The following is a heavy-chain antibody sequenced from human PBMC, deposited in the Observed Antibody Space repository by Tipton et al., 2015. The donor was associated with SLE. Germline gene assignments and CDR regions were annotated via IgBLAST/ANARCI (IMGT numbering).Heavy chain of an antibody. J-gene: IGHJ4*02. V-gene: IGHV3-30*04. Sequence: RSLRLSCAASGFTFSSYDMHWVRQAPGKGLEWVAVISYDGSNKYYADSVKGRFTIARDNSKNTLYLQMNSLRAEDTAVYYCARRGATTLSFDYWGQGTLVTVSS. CDR1: GFTFSSYD. D-gene: IGHD1-26*01. CDR3: ARRGATTLSFDY. CDR2: ISYDGSNK.